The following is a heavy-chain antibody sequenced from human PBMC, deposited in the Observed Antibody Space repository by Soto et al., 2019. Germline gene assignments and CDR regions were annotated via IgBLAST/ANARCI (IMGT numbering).Heavy chain of an antibody. Sequence: ASETLSLTCAVYGGSFSGYYWSWIRQPPGKGLEWIGEINHSGSTNYNPSLKSRVTISVDTSKNQFSLKLSSVTAADTAVYYCARGEVFGVPRPLGYWGQGTLVTVSS. V-gene: IGHV4-34*01. CDR3: ARGEVFGVPRPLGY. D-gene: IGHD3-3*01. J-gene: IGHJ4*02. CDR2: INHSGST. CDR1: GGSFSGYY.